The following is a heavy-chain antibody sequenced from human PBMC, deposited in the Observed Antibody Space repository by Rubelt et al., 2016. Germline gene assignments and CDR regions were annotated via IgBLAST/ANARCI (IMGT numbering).Heavy chain of an antibody. D-gene: IGHD1-26*01. J-gene: IGHJ2*01. CDR3: ARSCSGSYLFTYFDL. CDR1: GYSISSGYY. Sequence: QVQLQESGPGLVKPSETLSLTCTVSGYSISSGYYWGWIRQPPGKGLEWIGTLFHSGSTNYNPSLKSRVTISVDMSKNQFSLKLNSVTAADTAVYYCARSCSGSYLFTYFDLWGRGTLVTVSS. CDR2: LFHSGST. V-gene: IGHV4-38-2*02.